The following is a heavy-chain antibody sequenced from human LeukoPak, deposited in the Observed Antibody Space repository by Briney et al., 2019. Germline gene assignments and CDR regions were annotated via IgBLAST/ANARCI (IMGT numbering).Heavy chain of an antibody. CDR2: IYYSGTT. D-gene: IGHD3-22*01. Sequence: PSETLSLTCTVSGDSISRYYWSWIRQPPGKGLEWGGYIYYSGTTTYNPSLKSRVTISVDTSKNQFSLKLSSVTAADTAVYYCATRPPNDISGYFDNWGQGTLVTVSS. CDR1: GDSISRYY. CDR3: ATRPPNDISGYFDN. V-gene: IGHV4-59*01. J-gene: IGHJ4*02.